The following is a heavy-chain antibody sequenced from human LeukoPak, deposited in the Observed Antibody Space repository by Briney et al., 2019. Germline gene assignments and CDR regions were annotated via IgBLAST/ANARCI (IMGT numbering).Heavy chain of an antibody. CDR1: GFSFSSYA. CDR3: AKDGAYYDFWSGYYTAGVYYMDV. D-gene: IGHD3-3*01. Sequence: PGGSLRLSCAASGFSFSSYAMSGVRQAPGKGLEWVSAISGSGGSTYSADSVKGRFTISRDNSTNTLYLQMNSLRAEDTAVYYCAKDGAYYDFWSGYYTAGVYYMDVWGKGTTVTVSS. CDR2: ISGSGGST. V-gene: IGHV3-23*01. J-gene: IGHJ6*03.